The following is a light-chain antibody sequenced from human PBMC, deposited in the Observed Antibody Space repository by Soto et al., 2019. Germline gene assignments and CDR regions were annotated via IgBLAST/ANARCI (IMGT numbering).Light chain of an antibody. V-gene: IGKV3-20*01. J-gene: IGKJ4*01. Sequence: IVLTQSPGTQSLSPGERATLSSRDSQSVRSNYLAWYQHKIGQAPRLLIYGASNRATGIPDRFTGSGSGTDFTLTIRRLEPEDFAVYFCQQYVSSPLTFGGGTKVEI. CDR1: QSVRSNY. CDR3: QQYVSSPLT. CDR2: GAS.